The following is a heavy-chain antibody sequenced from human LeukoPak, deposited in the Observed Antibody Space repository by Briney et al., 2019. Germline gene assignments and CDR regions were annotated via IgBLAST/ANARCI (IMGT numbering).Heavy chain of an antibody. D-gene: IGHD4-17*01. V-gene: IGHV4-59*01. Sequence: PSETLSLTCTVSGGSISTYYWTWIRQPPGKGLEWIGYIQYRGNADYNPSLKSRVTISVDTSNNQCSRRLSSVTAADTAMYYCARVGSLTTFDWGQGTLVTVSS. J-gene: IGHJ4*02. CDR3: ARVGSLTTFD. CDR1: GGSISTYY. CDR2: IQYRGNA.